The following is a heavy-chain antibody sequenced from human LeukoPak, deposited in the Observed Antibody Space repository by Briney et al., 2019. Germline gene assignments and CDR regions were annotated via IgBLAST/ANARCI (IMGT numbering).Heavy chain of an antibody. CDR2: IDYSGNT. V-gene: IGHV4-39*01. J-gene: IGHJ4*02. CDR1: AGSITSGYF. D-gene: IGHD4-17*01. CDR3: ARQDYGVGL. Sequence: SETLSLTCTVSAGSITSGYFWGWVRQPPGKGLEWIGSIDYSGNTYYNPSLKSRVTISVDTSKNQFSLKLSSVTAADTAVYYCARQDYGVGLWGQGTLVTVSS.